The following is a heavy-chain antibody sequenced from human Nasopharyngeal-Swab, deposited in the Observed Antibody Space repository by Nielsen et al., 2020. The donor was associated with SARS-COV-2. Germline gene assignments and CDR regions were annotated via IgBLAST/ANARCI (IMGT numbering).Heavy chain of an antibody. CDR2: IWYDGSNK. CDR1: GFTFSNYG. J-gene: IGHJ2*01. V-gene: IGHV3-33*01. Sequence: GESLKISCAASGFTFSNYGMHWVRQAPGKGLEWVAIIWYDGSNKYYADSVKGRFTISRDNSKNTLYLQVNSLRAEDTAVYYCARDALSSSWQSWYFDLWGRGTLVTVSS. CDR3: ARDALSSSWQSWYFDL. D-gene: IGHD6-13*01.